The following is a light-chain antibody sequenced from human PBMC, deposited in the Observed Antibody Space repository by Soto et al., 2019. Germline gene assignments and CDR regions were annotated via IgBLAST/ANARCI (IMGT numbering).Light chain of an antibody. CDR3: QQYGSSPSWT. V-gene: IGKV3-20*01. CDR1: QSFSSIY. CDR2: GAS. J-gene: IGKJ1*01. Sequence: TQSPATLSLSPGARATLSCRASQSFSSIYLAWYQQKPGQAPRLLIYGASRRATVIPDRFSGSGSGTDFTLTISRLEPEDFEVYYCQQYGSSPSWTFGQGTKV.